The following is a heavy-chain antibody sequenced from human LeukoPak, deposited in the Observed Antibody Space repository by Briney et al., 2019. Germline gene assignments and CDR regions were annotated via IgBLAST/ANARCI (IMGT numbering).Heavy chain of an antibody. D-gene: IGHD6-13*01. CDR3: ARHGEEDASGPAAAGMTGPFDP. J-gene: IGHJ5*02. V-gene: IGHV4-39*01. CDR2: IYYSGST. Sequence: PSETLSLTCTVSGGSISSSSYYWGWIRQPPGKGLEWIGSIYYSGSTYYNPSLKSRVTISVDTSKNQFSLKLSSVTAADTAVYYCARHGEEDASGPAAAGMTGPFDPWGQGTLVTVSS. CDR1: GGSISSSSYY.